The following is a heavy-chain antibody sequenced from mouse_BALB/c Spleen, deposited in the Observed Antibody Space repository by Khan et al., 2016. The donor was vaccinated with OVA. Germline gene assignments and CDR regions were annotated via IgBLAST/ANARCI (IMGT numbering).Heavy chain of an antibody. Sequence: EVELVESGGGLVQPGGSRKLSCAASGFTFSDYGMAWVRQAPGKGPEWVAFISNLAYSIYYADTVTGRFTISRENAKNTLYLEMSSLRSEDTAMYYCARSWAMDYWGQGTSVTGPS. J-gene: IGHJ4*01. V-gene: IGHV5-15*02. CDR2: ISNLAYSI. CDR3: ARSWAMDY. CDR1: GFTFSDYG.